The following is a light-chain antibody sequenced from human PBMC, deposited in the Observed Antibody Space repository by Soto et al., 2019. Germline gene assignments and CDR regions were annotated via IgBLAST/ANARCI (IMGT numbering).Light chain of an antibody. Sequence: QSALTQPASVSGSPGQAITISCTGTSSDVGSYNLVSWYQQHPGKAPKLIIYEGSKRPSGVSNRFSGSKSGNTASLTISGLQAEDEADYYCSSYARNRDVVFGGGTKLTVL. J-gene: IGLJ2*01. CDR2: EGS. V-gene: IGLV2-23*01. CDR3: SSYARNRDVV. CDR1: SSDVGSYNL.